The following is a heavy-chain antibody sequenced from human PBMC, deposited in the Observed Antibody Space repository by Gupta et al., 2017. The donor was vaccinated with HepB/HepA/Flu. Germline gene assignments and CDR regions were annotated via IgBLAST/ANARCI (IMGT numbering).Heavy chain of an antibody. CDR3: ARREYYYDSSGYYFDY. CDR1: GGSISSSSYY. Sequence: QLQLQESGPGLVKPSETLSLTCTVSGGSISSSSYYWGWIRQPPGKGLEWIGSIYYSGSTYYNPSLKSRVTITVDTSKNQFSLKPSSVTAADTAVYYCARREYYYDSSGYYFDYWGQGTLVTVSS. J-gene: IGHJ4*02. CDR2: IYYSGST. D-gene: IGHD3-22*01. V-gene: IGHV4-39*01.